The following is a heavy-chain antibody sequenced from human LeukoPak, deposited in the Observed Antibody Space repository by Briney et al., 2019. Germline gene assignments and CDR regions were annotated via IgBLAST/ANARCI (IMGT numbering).Heavy chain of an antibody. Sequence: GGSLRLSCAASGFTFSDHWMYWVRQAPGKGLVSVSHINTDGTTTNYADSVKGRFTISRDNAKTTLYLQMNSLRAEDTAVYYCVRALGDYWGQGTLVTVSS. J-gene: IGHJ4*02. CDR3: VRALGDY. V-gene: IGHV3-74*01. D-gene: IGHD3-16*01. CDR1: GFTFSDHW. CDR2: INTDGTTT.